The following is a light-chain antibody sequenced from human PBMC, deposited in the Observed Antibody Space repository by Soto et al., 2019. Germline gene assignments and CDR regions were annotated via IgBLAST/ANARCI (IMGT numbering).Light chain of an antibody. V-gene: IGLV2-14*01. J-gene: IGLJ1*01. CDR2: EVS. Sequence: QSALTQPASVSGSPGQSITISCTGTSSDVSGYNYVSWYQQQSGKAPKLMIHEVSNRPSGASNWFSGSKSGNTPSLTISGLQAEDEGDYYCSSFTSSRDYVFGIGTKVTVL. CDR1: SSDVSGYNY. CDR3: SSFTSSRDYV.